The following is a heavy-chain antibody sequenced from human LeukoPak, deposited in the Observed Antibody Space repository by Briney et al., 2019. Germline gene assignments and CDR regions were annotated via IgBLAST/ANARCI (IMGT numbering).Heavy chain of an antibody. J-gene: IGHJ4*02. V-gene: IGHV4-59*08. Sequence: KSSETLSLTCTVSGGSITSYYWSCIRQPPGKGLELIGYIYYSGSTKYNPSLKSRVTISVDTSKNQFSLKLSSVTAADTAVYYCARRALTMVRGVDYFDYWGRGTLVTVSS. CDR2: IYYSGST. D-gene: IGHD3-10*01. CDR1: GGSITSYY. CDR3: ARRALTMVRGVDYFDY.